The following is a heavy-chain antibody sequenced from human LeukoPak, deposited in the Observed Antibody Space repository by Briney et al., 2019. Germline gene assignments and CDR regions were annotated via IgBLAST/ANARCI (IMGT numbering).Heavy chain of an antibody. CDR1: GFTFSSYS. J-gene: IGHJ4*02. V-gene: IGHV3-21*01. CDR2: ISSSSSYI. CDR3: ERDREGGWLTFDY. Sequence: GGSLRLSCAASGFTFSSYSMNWVRQAPGKGLEWVSSISSSSSYIYYADSVKGRFTISRDNAKNSLYLQMNSLRAEDTAVYYCERDREGGWLTFDYWGQGTLVTVSS. D-gene: IGHD5-12*01.